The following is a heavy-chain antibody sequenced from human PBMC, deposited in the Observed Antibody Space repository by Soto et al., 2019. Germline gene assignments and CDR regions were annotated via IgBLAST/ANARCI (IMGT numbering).Heavy chain of an antibody. CDR3: ASAFFEWCLMDV. D-gene: IGHD3-3*01. Sequence: GGSLRLSCAASGFTFSSYGMSWVRQAPGKGLEWVANIKQDGSEKYYVDSVKGRFTISRDNAKNSLYLQMNSLRAADTAVYYCASAFFEWCLMDVWGQGTTVTVSS. V-gene: IGHV3-7*01. J-gene: IGHJ6*02. CDR1: GFTFSSYG. CDR2: IKQDGSEK.